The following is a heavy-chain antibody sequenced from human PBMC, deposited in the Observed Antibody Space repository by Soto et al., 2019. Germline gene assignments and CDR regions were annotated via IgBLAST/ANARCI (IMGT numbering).Heavy chain of an antibody. CDR3: ARDGGGLSTGTNWFDP. CDR1: GGSVSSGSYY. V-gene: IGHV4-61*01. J-gene: IGHJ5*02. CDR2: IYYSGST. D-gene: IGHD3-10*01. Sequence: PSETLSLTCTVSGGSVSSGSYYWSWIRQPPGKGLEWIGYIYYSGSTNYNPSLKSRVTISVDTSKNQFSLKLSSVTAADTAVYYCARDGGGLSTGTNWFDPWGQGTLGTVSS.